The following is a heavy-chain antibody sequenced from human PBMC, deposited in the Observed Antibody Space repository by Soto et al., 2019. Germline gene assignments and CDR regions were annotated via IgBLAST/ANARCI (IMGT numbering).Heavy chain of an antibody. V-gene: IGHV3-30-3*01. Sequence: GGSLRLSCAASGFTFSSYAMHWVRQAPGKGLEWVAVISYDGSNKYYADSVKGRFTISRDNSKNTLYLQMNSLRAEDTAVYYCARDWSRGYNENNQFDIWGQGTMVTVSS. D-gene: IGHD5-12*01. CDR2: ISYDGSNK. CDR3: ARDWSRGYNENNQFDI. CDR1: GFTFSSYA. J-gene: IGHJ3*02.